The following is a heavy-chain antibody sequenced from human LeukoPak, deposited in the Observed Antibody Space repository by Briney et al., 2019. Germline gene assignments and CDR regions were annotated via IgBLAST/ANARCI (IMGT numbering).Heavy chain of an antibody. CDR2: ISYDGSNK. CDR3: AKGRGSLVRGVLSAEFDY. CDR1: GFTFSSYG. V-gene: IGHV3-30*18. J-gene: IGHJ4*02. D-gene: IGHD3-10*01. Sequence: GRSLRLSCAASGFTFSSYGMHWVRQAPGKGLEWVAVISYDGSNKYFADSVKDRFAISRDNSKNMVYLQINSLRAEDTAVYYCAKGRGSLVRGVLSAEFDYWGQGTLVTVSS.